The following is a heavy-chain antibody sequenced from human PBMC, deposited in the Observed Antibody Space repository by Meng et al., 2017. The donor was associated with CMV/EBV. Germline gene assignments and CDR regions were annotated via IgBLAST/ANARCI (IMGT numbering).Heavy chain of an antibody. Sequence: QVQRRESGPGLVKPSDTLSLTCTVSGGSISSYYWSWIRQPAGKGLEWIGRIYTSGSTNYNPSLKSRVTMSVDTSKNQFSLKLSSVTAADTAVYYCARDLMNCSSTSCANWFDPWGQGTLVTVSS. CDR1: GGSISSYY. J-gene: IGHJ5*02. D-gene: IGHD2-2*01. CDR3: ARDLMNCSSTSCANWFDP. CDR2: IYTSGST. V-gene: IGHV4-4*07.